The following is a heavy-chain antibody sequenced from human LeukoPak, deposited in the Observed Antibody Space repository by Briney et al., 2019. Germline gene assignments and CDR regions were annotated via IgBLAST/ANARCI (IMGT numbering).Heavy chain of an antibody. V-gene: IGHV4-59*01. D-gene: IGHD3-10*01. J-gene: IGHJ4*02. CDR3: ARAYGSGTPIGGFDY. CDR1: GGSISSYY. CDR2: IHYSGST. Sequence: SETLSLTCTVSGGSISSYYWSWIRQPPGKGLEWIGYIHYSGSTNYNPSLKSRVTMSVDTSRNQFSLKLSSVTAADTAVYYCARAYGSGTPIGGFDYWGQGTLVTVSS.